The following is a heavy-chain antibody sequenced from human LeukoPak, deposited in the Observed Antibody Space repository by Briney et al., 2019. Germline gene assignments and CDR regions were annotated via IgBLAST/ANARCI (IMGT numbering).Heavy chain of an antibody. CDR1: GGSFSGYY. J-gene: IGHJ4*02. Sequence: SETLSLTCAVYGGSFSGYYWSWIRQPPGKGLEWIGYISYSGITNYNPSLKSRVTISVDTSKNQFSLKLTYVTAADSAVYYCARVFDSWGQGTLVTVSS. V-gene: IGHV4-34*11. CDR2: ISYSGIT. CDR3: ARVFDS.